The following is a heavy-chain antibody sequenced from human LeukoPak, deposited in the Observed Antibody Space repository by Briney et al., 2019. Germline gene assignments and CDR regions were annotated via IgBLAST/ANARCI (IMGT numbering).Heavy chain of an antibody. V-gene: IGHV3-74*01. Sequence: GGSLRLSCAASGFTFNTYWMHWVRQAPGKGLVWVSHINPDGSQTNYADSVTGRFTISRDNAKNTLYLQMNSLRAEDTAVYYCARDPVRRDSYWGQGTLVTVSS. J-gene: IGHJ4*02. CDR2: INPDGSQT. D-gene: IGHD3-10*01. CDR3: ARDPVRRDSY. CDR1: GFTFNTYW.